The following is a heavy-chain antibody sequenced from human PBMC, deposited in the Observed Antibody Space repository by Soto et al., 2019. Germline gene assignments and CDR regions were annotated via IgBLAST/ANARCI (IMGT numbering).Heavy chain of an antibody. CDR1: GGTFSSYA. V-gene: IGHV1-69*13. CDR3: AVRGIAARPVFDY. J-gene: IGHJ4*02. Sequence: ASVKVSCKASGGTFSSYAISWVRQAPGQGLEWMGGIIPIFGTANYAQKFQGRVTITADESTSTAYMELSSLRSEDTAVYYCAVRGIAARPVFDYWGQGTLVTVSS. CDR2: IIPIFGTA. D-gene: IGHD6-6*01.